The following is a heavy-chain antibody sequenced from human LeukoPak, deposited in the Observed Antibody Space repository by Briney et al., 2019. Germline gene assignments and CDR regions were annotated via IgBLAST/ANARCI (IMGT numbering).Heavy chain of an antibody. V-gene: IGHV3-30*02. CDR2: IRYGGSNK. D-gene: IGHD3-22*01. J-gene: IGHJ4*02. CDR1: GFTFSSYG. CDR3: EDEDSSVYFFDY. Sequence: PGGSLRLSCAASGFTFSSYGMHWVRQAPGKGLEWVAFIRYGGSNKYYADSVKGRFTISRDNSKNTLYLQMNSLRAEDTAVYYCEDEDSSVYFFDYWGQGTLVTVSS.